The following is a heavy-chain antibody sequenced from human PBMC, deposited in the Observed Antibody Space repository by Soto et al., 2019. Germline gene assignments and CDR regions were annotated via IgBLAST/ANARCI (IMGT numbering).Heavy chain of an antibody. D-gene: IGHD2-2*01. V-gene: IGHV1-69*08. Sequence: SVKVSCKASGGTFSTYTITWVRQAPGQGLEWMGRIIPSNGNTNYAQKFQGRVSITADKFTGTAYMELTRLRSDDTAVYYCARDSAYHGTWGKGTLVTVAS. CDR1: GGTFSTYT. CDR2: IIPSNGNT. J-gene: IGHJ4*02. CDR3: ARDSAYHGT.